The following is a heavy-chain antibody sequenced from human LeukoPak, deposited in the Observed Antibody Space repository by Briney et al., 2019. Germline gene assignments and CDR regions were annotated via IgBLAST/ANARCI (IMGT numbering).Heavy chain of an antibody. CDR1: GFTFSSYS. Sequence: PGGSLRLSCAASGFTFSSYSMNWVRQAPGKGLEWVSPISSSSSYIYYADSVKGRFTISRDNAKNSLYLQMNSLRAEDTAVYYCARERTGGGWYGAFDIWGQGTMVTVSS. D-gene: IGHD6-19*01. CDR3: ARERTGGGWYGAFDI. J-gene: IGHJ3*02. CDR2: ISSSSSYI. V-gene: IGHV3-21*01.